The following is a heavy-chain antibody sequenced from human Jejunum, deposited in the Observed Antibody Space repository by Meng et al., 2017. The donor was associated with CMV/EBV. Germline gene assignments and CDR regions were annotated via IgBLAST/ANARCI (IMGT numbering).Heavy chain of an antibody. CDR1: GYSFVEYS. J-gene: IGHJ4*02. CDR2: INPYSGTA. V-gene: IGHV1-2*02. Sequence: SGYSFVEYSLHWIRQAPGQGLEWVGWINPYSGTANYAQRFQGRVTMTSDTSISTAYMELTGLRSDDTAVYYCARVPWNLEWIFNYWGQGTLVTVSS. D-gene: IGHD3-3*01. CDR3: ARVPWNLEWIFNY.